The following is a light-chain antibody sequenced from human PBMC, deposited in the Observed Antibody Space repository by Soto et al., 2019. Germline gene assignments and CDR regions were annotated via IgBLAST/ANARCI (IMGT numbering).Light chain of an antibody. V-gene: IGKV1-5*01. Sequence: IPVTQSPPTLSASVGDRVTITWQASQTITTWIAWYQQKPGKAPKLLVNDASTLQSGVATRFSGSGSGTEFTLIISGLQPEDSATYYCQQYTNTNNPWMFGQGTKVDIK. J-gene: IGKJ1*01. CDR3: QQYTNTNNPWM. CDR2: DAS. CDR1: QTITTW.